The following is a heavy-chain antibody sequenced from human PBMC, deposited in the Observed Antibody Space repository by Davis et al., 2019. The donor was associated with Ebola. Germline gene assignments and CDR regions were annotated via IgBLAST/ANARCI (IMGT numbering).Heavy chain of an antibody. CDR2: IYYSGST. J-gene: IGHJ5*01. CDR1: GGSISSYY. D-gene: IGHD2-2*03. CDR3: ARQDGYCISTSCYRGWFES. Sequence: MPSETLSLTCTVSGGSISSYYWSWIRQPPGKGLEWIGYIYYSGSTNYNPSLKSRVTISVGTSKNQFSLKLSSVTAADTAVYYCARQDGYCISTSCYRGWFESWGQGTLVTVSS. V-gene: IGHV4-59*08.